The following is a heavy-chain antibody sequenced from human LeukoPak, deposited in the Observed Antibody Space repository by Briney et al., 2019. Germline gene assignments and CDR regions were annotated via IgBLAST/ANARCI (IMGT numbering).Heavy chain of an antibody. Sequence: GESLKISCKGSGYSFTSYWIGWVRQMPGKGVEWMGIIYPGDSDTRYSPCFQGQVTISADKSISTAYLQWSSLKASDTAMYYCARSTAYYYDSSGGNFDYWGQGTLVTVSS. J-gene: IGHJ4*02. CDR3: ARSTAYYYDSSGGNFDY. V-gene: IGHV5-51*01. D-gene: IGHD3-22*01. CDR2: IYPGDSDT. CDR1: GYSFTSYW.